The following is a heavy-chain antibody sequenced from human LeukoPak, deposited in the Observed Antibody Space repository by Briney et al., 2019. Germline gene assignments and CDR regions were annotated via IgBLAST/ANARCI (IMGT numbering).Heavy chain of an antibody. Sequence: GGSLRLSCAASGFTFSSYAMSWVRQAPGKGLEWVSAISGSGSSTYYADSVKGRFTISRDNSKNTLYLQMNSLRAEDTAVYYCAKQPIVGAYLSVIDYWGQGTLVTVSS. CDR2: ISGSGSST. J-gene: IGHJ4*02. CDR1: GFTFSSYA. D-gene: IGHD1-26*01. CDR3: AKQPIVGAYLSVIDY. V-gene: IGHV3-23*01.